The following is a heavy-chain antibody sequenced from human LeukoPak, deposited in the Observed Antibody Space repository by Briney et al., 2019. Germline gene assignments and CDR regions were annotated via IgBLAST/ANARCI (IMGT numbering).Heavy chain of an antibody. D-gene: IGHD7-27*01. Sequence: GESLKISCKGSGYSFTSYWIGWVRQMPGKGLEWMGVIYPGDSDTRHGPSFQGQVTISADKSISTAYLQWSSLKASDTAMYYCARSRLGTTIDFDYWGQGTLVTVSS. V-gene: IGHV5-51*01. CDR2: IYPGDSDT. CDR1: GYSFTSYW. J-gene: IGHJ4*02. CDR3: ARSRLGTTIDFDY.